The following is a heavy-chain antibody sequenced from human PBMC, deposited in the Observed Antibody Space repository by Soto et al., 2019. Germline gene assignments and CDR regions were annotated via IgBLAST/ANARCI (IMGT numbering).Heavy chain of an antibody. V-gene: IGHV1-69*06. CDR3: ARARYCSGGSCRGWFDP. CDR1: GGTFSSYA. Sequence: QVQLVQSGAEVKKPGSSVKVSCKASGGTFSSYAISWVRQAPGQGLEWMGGIIPIFGTANYAQKFQGRVTITADKSTSTAYMELRSLRSEDTAVYYCARARYCSGGSCRGWFDPWGQGTLVTVSS. J-gene: IGHJ5*02. D-gene: IGHD2-15*01. CDR2: IIPIFGTA.